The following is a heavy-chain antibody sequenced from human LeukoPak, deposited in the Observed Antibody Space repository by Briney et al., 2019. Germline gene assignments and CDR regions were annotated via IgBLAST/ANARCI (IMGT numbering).Heavy chain of an antibody. CDR3: ARGGAVAGIRGFDY. Sequence: PSETLSLTCTVSGGSISSYYWSWIRQPPGKGLEWIGYIYYSGSTNYNPSLKSRVTISVDTSKNQFSLKLSSVTAADTAVYYCARGGAVAGIRGFDYWGQGTLVTVSS. J-gene: IGHJ4*02. V-gene: IGHV4-59*12. CDR1: GGSISSYY. D-gene: IGHD6-19*01. CDR2: IYYSGST.